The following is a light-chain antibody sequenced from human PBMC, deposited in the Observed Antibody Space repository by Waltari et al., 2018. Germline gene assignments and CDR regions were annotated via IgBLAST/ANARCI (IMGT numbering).Light chain of an antibody. CDR1: QSLLHSNGKNY. V-gene: IGKV2-28*01. CDR2: LGS. Sequence: DIVMTQSPLSLPVTPGEPASISCRSSQSLLHSNGKNYLDWYLQKPGQSPQVLIYLGSNRASGVPDRFSGSGSGTEFTLEISRVEAEDVGVYYCMQALQTPRTFGQGTKVEIK. CDR3: MQALQTPRT. J-gene: IGKJ1*01.